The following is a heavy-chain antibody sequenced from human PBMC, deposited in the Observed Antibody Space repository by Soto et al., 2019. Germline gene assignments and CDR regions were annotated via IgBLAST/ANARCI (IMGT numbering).Heavy chain of an antibody. CDR2: IIPIFGTA. Sequence: SVNVSCKSSGGTFISYSISWVRQAPGQGLEWMGWIIPIFGTANYAQKFQGRVTITADESTSTAYMELSSLRSEDTAVYYCARDGLNGMADAWGQGTLVTVSS. CDR1: GGTFISYS. D-gene: IGHD2-8*01. CDR3: ARDGLNGMADA. V-gene: IGHV1-69*13. J-gene: IGHJ5*02.